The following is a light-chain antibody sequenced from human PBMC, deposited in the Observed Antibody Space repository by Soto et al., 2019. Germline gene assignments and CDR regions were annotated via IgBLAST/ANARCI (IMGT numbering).Light chain of an antibody. CDR2: RNN. CDR3: GTWDNSLRSWV. J-gene: IGLJ3*02. CDR1: SSNIGSNY. V-gene: IGLV1-47*01. Sequence: QSVLTQPPSASGTPGQRVTISCSGSSSNIGSNYVYWYHQLPGTAPKLVIYRNNQRPSGVPDRISGSKSGTSASLAISGLRSEDEADYYCGTWDNSLRSWVFGGGTKVTVL.